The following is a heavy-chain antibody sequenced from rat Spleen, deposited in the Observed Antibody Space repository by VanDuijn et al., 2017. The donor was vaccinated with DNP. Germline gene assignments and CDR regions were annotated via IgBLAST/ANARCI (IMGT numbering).Heavy chain of an antibody. V-gene: IGHV5-31*01. CDR3: ARHNNYFDY. Sequence: EVQLVESGGDPVQPGRSLTLSCVVSGFTFNKDWMTWVRQVPGKGLEWIASITTGGEITYYPDSVKGRFTISRDHATNTLYLRLNSLRSEDTAIYYCARHNNYFDYWGQGVMVTVSS. D-gene: IGHD1-10*01. CDR2: ITTGGEIT. J-gene: IGHJ2*01. CDR1: GFTFNKDW.